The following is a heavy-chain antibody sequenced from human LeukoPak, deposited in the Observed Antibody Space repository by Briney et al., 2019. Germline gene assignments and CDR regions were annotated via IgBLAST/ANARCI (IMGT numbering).Heavy chain of an antibody. CDR3: ARTSSIWSNDAFEI. V-gene: IGHV4-4*07. D-gene: IGHD6-13*01. J-gene: IGHJ3*02. Sequence: KPSETLSLTCTVSGGSISSYYWSWIRQPAGKGLEWIGRIYTSGSTNYNPSLKSRVTISVDTSKNQFSLKLSSVTAADTAVYYCARTSSIWSNDAFEIWGQGTMVTVSS. CDR1: GGSISSYY. CDR2: IYTSGST.